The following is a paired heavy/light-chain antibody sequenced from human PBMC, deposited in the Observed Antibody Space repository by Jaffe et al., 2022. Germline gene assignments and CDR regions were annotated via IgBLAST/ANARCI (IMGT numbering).Light chain of an antibody. CDR3: QQSYSTRT. J-gene: IGKJ1*01. CDR1: QSISSY. Sequence: DIQMTQSPSSLSASVGDRVTITCRASQSISSYLNWYQQKPGKAPKLLIYAASSLQSGVPSRFSGSGSGTDFTLTISSLQPEDFATYYCQQSYSTRTFGQGTKVEIK. V-gene: IGKV1-39*01. CDR2: AAS.
Heavy chain of an antibody. V-gene: IGHV4-34*01. D-gene: IGHD2-15*01. J-gene: IGHJ6*03. CDR1: GGSFSGYY. CDR3: ARGKSVVVVAATPGGHYYMDV. CDR2: INHSGST. Sequence: QVQLQQWGAGLLKPSETLSLTCAVYGGSFSGYYWSWIRQPPGKGLEWIGEINHSGSTNYNPSLKSRVTISVDTSKNQFSLKLSSVTAADTAVYYCARGKSVVVVAATPGGHYYMDVWGKGTTVTVSS.